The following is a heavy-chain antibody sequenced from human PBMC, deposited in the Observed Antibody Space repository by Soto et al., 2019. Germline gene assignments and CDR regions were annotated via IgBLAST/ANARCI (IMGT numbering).Heavy chain of an antibody. CDR1: GGSISSYY. J-gene: IGHJ4*02. D-gene: IGHD4-17*01. V-gene: IGHV4-59*08. CDR3: ARGNYGDVYDY. CDR2: IYYSGST. Sequence: SETLSLTCTASGGSISSYYWSWIRQPPGKGLEWIGYIYYSGSTNYNPSLKSRVTISVDTSKNQFSLKLSSVTAADTAVYYCARGNYGDVYDYWGQGTLVTVSS.